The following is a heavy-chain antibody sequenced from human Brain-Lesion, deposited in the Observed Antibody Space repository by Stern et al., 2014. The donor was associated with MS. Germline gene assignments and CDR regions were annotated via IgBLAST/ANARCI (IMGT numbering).Heavy chain of an antibody. J-gene: IGHJ4*02. CDR1: GGSISSGDNY. V-gene: IGHV4-30-4*01. D-gene: IGHD3-10*01. CDR3: ARGESILYYYYFDY. CDR2: IYYIGST. Sequence: VQLVESGPGLVKPSQTLSLTCNVSGGSISSGDNYWSWIRQSPGKGLEWIGYIYYIGSTFYNPSLKSRVTITIDNSQNQFSLRLSSLTAADTAVYYWARGESILYYYYFDYWGQGTLVTVSS.